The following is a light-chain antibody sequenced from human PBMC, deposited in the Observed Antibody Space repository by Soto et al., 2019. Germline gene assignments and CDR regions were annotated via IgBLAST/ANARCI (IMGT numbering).Light chain of an antibody. V-gene: IGKV3-20*01. CDR3: QQYDSSPRLT. CDR1: QNLSSSY. CDR2: GAS. Sequence: EIVLKQSPGTLSLSPGDRATLSCRASQNLSSSYLAWYQQKLGQAPRLLINGASSRATGIPDRFSGSVSGTDFNLTISRLEPEDFAVYYCQQYDSSPRLTFGGGTKVEIK. J-gene: IGKJ4*01.